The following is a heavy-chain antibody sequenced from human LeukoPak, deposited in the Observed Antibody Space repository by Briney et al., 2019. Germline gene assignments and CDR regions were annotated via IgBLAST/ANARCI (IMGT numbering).Heavy chain of an antibody. Sequence: GGSLRLSCAASGFIFSNYGMHWVRQAPGKGLEWAALIQYDGSNKYYADSVKGRFTISRDNSKNTLYLQMKSLRAEDTAVYYCAEGPGYSSGWYGYWGQGTLATVSS. CDR1: GFIFSNYG. V-gene: IGHV3-30*02. D-gene: IGHD6-19*01. CDR2: IQYDGSNK. CDR3: AEGPGYSSGWYGY. J-gene: IGHJ4*02.